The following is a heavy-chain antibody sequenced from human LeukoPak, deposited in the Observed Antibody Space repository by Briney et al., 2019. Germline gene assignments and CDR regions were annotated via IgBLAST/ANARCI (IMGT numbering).Heavy chain of an antibody. Sequence: SETLSLTCSVPGGAISSYYWSSILHAPGGGLEWIGYIYYSGSTNYNPSLKSRATISVDTSKNQFSLKLSSVTAADTAAYYCARGSGFADYWGQGTLVTVSS. CDR3: ARGSGFADY. D-gene: IGHD3-10*01. CDR2: IYYSGST. CDR1: GGAISSYY. J-gene: IGHJ4*02. V-gene: IGHV4-59*01.